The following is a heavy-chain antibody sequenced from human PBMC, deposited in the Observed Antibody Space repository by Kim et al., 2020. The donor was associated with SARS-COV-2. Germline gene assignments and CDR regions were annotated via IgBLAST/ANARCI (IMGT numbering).Heavy chain of an antibody. D-gene: IGHD2-2*01. V-gene: IGHV3-33*01. CDR1: GFTFSSYG. J-gene: IGHJ6*02. CDR2: IWYDGSNK. CDR3: ARDLDCSSTSCYGYYYYYGMDV. Sequence: GGSLRLSCAASGFTFSSYGMHWVRQAPGKGLEWVAVIWYDGSNKYYADSVKGRFTISRDNSKNTLYLQMNSLRAEDTAVYYCARDLDCSSTSCYGYYYYYGMDVWGQGTTVTVAS.